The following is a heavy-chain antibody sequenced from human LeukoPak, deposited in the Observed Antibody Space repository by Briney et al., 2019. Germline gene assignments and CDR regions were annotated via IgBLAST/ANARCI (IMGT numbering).Heavy chain of an antibody. D-gene: IGHD6-19*01. CDR3: ARDAQQWLVRPDWFDP. V-gene: IGHV1-18*01. Sequence: ASVTVSCKASGYTFTSYGISWVRQAPGQGLEWMGWISAYNGNTNYAQKLQGRVTMTTDTSTSTAYMELRSLRSDDTAVYYCARDAQQWLVRPDWFDPWGQETLVTVSS. J-gene: IGHJ5*02. CDR1: GYTFTSYG. CDR2: ISAYNGNT.